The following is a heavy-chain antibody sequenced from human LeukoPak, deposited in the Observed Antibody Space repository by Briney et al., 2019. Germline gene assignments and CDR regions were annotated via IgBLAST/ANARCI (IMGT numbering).Heavy chain of an antibody. J-gene: IGHJ4*02. V-gene: IGHV1-8*01. Sequence: ASVKVSCKASGYTFTSYDIKWVRQATGQGLEWMGWMNPNRGNKGLPQKFQGRVTMTRTTSISTAYMELSSLRSEDTAVYYCARATPDLWSRRGDYWGQGTLVTVSS. CDR3: ARATPDLWSRRGDY. CDR2: MNPNRGNK. CDR1: GYTFTSYD. D-gene: IGHD3-3*01.